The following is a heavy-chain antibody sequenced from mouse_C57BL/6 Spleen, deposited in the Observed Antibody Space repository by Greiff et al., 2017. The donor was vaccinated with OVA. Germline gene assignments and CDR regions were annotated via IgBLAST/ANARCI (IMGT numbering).Heavy chain of an antibody. CDR1: GYAFTNYL. CDR2: INPGSGGT. Sequence: QVQLQQSGAELVRPGTSVKVSCKASGYAFTNYLIEWVQQRPGQGLEWIGVINPGSGGTNYNEKFKGKATLTADKSSSTAYMQLSSLTSEDSAVYFCARSRGGNYFDYWGQGTTLTVSS. V-gene: IGHV1-54*01. CDR3: ARSRGGNYFDY. J-gene: IGHJ2*01.